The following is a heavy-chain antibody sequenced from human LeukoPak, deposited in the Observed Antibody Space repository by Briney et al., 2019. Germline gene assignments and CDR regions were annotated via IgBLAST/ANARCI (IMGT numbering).Heavy chain of an antibody. Sequence: PSETLSLTCTVSGGSISSYYWSWIRQPAGKGLEWIGRIYTSGSTNYNPSLKSRVTMSVDTSKNQFSLKLSSVAAADTAVYNCAREVTMVRGDRDWFDPWGQGTLVTVSS. CDR2: IYTSGST. D-gene: IGHD3-10*01. CDR1: GGSISSYY. J-gene: IGHJ5*02. CDR3: AREVTMVRGDRDWFDP. V-gene: IGHV4-4*07.